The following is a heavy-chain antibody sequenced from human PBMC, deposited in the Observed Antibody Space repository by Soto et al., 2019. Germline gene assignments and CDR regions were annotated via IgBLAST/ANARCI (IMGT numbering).Heavy chain of an antibody. Sequence: QPGGSLRLSCAASGFTFSSYAMSWVRQAPGKGLEWVSAISGSGGSTYYADSVKGRFTISRDNSKNTLYLQMNSLRAEDTAVYYCAKDRGITMVRGVIFLYGMDVWGQGTTVTVSS. CDR1: GFTFSSYA. D-gene: IGHD3-10*01. J-gene: IGHJ6*02. CDR2: ISGSGGST. CDR3: AKDRGITMVRGVIFLYGMDV. V-gene: IGHV3-23*01.